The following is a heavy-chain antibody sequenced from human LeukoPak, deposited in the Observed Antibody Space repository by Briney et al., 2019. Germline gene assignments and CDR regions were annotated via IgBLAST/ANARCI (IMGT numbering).Heavy chain of an antibody. V-gene: IGHV4-39*07. CDR2: IYYSGST. CDR3: ARGGLFYYDFWSGPNNPPYYFDY. D-gene: IGHD3-3*01. CDR1: GGSISRSSYY. Sequence: SETLSLTCTVSGGSISRSSYYWGWIRQPPGKGLEWIGSIYYSGSTYYNPSLKSRVTMSVDTSKNQFSLKLSSVTAADTAVYYCARGGLFYYDFWSGPNNPPYYFDYWGQGTLVTVSS. J-gene: IGHJ4*02.